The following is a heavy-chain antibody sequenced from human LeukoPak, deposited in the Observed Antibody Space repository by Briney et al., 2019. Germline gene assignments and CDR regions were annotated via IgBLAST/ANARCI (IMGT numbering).Heavy chain of an antibody. J-gene: IGHJ4*02. D-gene: IGHD3-10*01. CDR1: GFTFSSYG. Sequence: GGSLRLSCAASGFTFSSYGMHWVRQAPGKGLEWVAFIRYDGSNKYYADSVKGRFTISRDNSKNTLYLQMNSRRAEDTAVYYCAKDYNPGGSGSPGGLFDYWGQGTLVTVSS. V-gene: IGHV3-30*02. CDR3: AKDYNPGGSGSPGGLFDY. CDR2: IRYDGSNK.